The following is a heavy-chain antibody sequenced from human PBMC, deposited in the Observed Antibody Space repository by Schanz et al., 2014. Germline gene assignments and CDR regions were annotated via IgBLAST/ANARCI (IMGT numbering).Heavy chain of an antibody. Sequence: QVQLVESGGGVVQPGRSLRLSCVASGFTFSSYDVFWVRQAPGKGLEWVAILWHDGSKKYYADSVKGRFTVSRDNSKNTLYLQLNSLSAEDTAVYFCARDNRYYLFDYWGQGALVTVSS. CDR1: GFTFSSYD. CDR3: ARDNRYYLFDY. J-gene: IGHJ4*02. D-gene: IGHD3-16*02. V-gene: IGHV3-33*01. CDR2: LWHDGSKK.